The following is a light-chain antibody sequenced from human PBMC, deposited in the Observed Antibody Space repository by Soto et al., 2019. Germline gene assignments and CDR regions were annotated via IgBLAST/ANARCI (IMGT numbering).Light chain of an antibody. J-gene: IGLJ1*01. Sequence: QSALTQPPSASGSPGQSFTISCTGTSSDVGGYKYVSWYQQHPGPSPKLMISEGYKRPSGVPDRFSGSKSGNTSPLTVSGIQADDEDDYYCNSYAGSNIVFGTGTKLTIL. CDR2: EGY. CDR3: NSYAGSNIV. CDR1: SSDVGGYKY. V-gene: IGLV2-8*01.